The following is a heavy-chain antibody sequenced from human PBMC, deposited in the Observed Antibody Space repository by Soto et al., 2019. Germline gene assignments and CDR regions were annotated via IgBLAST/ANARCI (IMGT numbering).Heavy chain of an antibody. CDR1: GYTFTNYG. CDR3: ARVRFGDPFDF. V-gene: IGHV1-18*01. J-gene: IGHJ4*02. Sequence: QVQLVQSGAEVKRPGTSVKVSCKVSGYTFTNYGINWVRQAPGQGLEWVGWFNPANRNTNYAQKFQDRVSMTTDTYMELRGLRSDDTAVYYCARVRFGDPFDFWGQGTLVTVSS. CDR2: FNPANRNT. D-gene: IGHD2-21*02.